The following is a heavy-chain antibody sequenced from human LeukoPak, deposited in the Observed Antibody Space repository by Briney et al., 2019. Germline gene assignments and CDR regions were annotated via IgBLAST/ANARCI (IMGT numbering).Heavy chain of an antibody. V-gene: IGHV1-2*02. CDR2: INPNSGGT. D-gene: IGHD4-23*01. CDR1: GYTFTGYY. CDR3: ARDWGYGGNSVYYYYYYMDV. Sequence: WASVKVSCKASGYTFTGYYMHWVRQAPGQGLEWMGWINPNSGGTNYAQKFQGRVTMTRDTSISTACMELSRLRSDDTAVYYCARDWGYGGNSVYYYYYYMDVWGKGTTVTISS. J-gene: IGHJ6*03.